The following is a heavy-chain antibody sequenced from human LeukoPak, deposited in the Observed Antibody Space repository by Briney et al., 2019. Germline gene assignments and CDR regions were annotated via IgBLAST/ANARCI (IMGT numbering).Heavy chain of an antibody. D-gene: IGHD1-26*01. CDR1: GGSVSSGDYY. CDR3: VRRMVGAIRPFDY. Sequence: KTSETLSLTCSVSGGSVSSGDYYWSWIRQPPGKGLEWIGYMYYSGSTYYSPSLKSRVTISVDTSKNQFSLKLSSVTAADTAVYYCVRRMVGAIRPFDYWGRGTLVTVSS. J-gene: IGHJ4*02. CDR2: MYYSGST. V-gene: IGHV4-30-4*01.